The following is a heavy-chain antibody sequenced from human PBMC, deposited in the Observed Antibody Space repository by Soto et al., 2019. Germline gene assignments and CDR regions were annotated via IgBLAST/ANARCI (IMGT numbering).Heavy chain of an antibody. CDR3: GHRVLRTVFGLVTTTAIYFDF. CDR1: GFSLTTSGVG. CDR2: IYWDDDK. D-gene: IGHD3-3*01. V-gene: IGHV2-5*02. Sequence: QITLNESGPTQVKPRQTLTLTCTFSGFSLTTSGVGVGWIRQSPGKAPEWLALIYWDDDKRYSPSLKSRLTITKDTSKNQVVPTMADLDPADTATYYCGHRVLRTVFGLVTTTAIYFDFWGQGTPVAVSS. J-gene: IGHJ4*02.